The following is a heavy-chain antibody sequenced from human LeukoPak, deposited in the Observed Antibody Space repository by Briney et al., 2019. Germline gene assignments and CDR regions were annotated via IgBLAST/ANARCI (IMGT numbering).Heavy chain of an antibody. CDR2: IYYSGST. CDR3: ARVLAGYFDY. D-gene: IGHD6-19*01. CDR1: GGSISSGGYY. J-gene: IGHJ4*02. Sequence: SETLSLTCTVFGGSISSGGYYWSWIRQHPGKGLEWIGYIYYSGSTYYNPSLKSRVTISVDTSKNQFSLKLSSVTAADTAVYYCARVLAGYFDYWGQGTLVTVSS. V-gene: IGHV4-31*03.